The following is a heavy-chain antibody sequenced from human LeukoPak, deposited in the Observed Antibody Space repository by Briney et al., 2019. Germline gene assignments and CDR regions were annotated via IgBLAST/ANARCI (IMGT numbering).Heavy chain of an antibody. CDR1: GFTFSSYS. V-gene: IGHV3-48*01. J-gene: IGHJ3*02. CDR2: ISSSSSTI. CDR3: AREPYNWNYVAFDI. Sequence: GGSLRLSCAASGFTFSSYSMNWVRQAPGKGLEWVSYISSSSSTIYYADSVKGRFTISRDNAKNSLYLQMNSLRAEDTAVYYCAREPYNWNYVAFDIWGQGTLVTVSS. D-gene: IGHD1-7*01.